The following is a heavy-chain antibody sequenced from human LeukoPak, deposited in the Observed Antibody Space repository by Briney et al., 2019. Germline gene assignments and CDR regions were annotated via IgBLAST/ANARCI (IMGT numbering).Heavy chain of an antibody. CDR1: GFTFSSYW. D-gene: IGHD3-22*01. V-gene: IGHV3-7*01. CDR2: IKQDGSEK. CDR3: AREALYYYDSSGYYRSPFDY. J-gene: IGHJ4*02. Sequence: PGGSLRLSCAASGFTFSSYWMSWVRQAPGKGLEWVANIKQDGSEKYYVDSVKGRFTISRDNAKNSLYLQMNSLRAEDTAVYYCAREALYYYDSSGYYRSPFDYWGQGTLVTVSS.